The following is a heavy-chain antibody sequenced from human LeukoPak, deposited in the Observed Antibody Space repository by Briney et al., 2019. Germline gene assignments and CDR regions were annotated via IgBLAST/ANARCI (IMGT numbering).Heavy chain of an antibody. V-gene: IGHV5-51*01. CDR3: ARPYSSGWAYDAFDI. Sequence: GESLQISCKGSGYSFTSYWIGWVRQMPGEGLEWMGIIYPGDSDTRYSPSFQGQVTISADKSISTAYLQWSSLKASDTAMYYCARPYSSGWAYDAFDIWGQGTMVTVSS. J-gene: IGHJ3*02. CDR1: GYSFTSYW. D-gene: IGHD6-19*01. CDR2: IYPGDSDT.